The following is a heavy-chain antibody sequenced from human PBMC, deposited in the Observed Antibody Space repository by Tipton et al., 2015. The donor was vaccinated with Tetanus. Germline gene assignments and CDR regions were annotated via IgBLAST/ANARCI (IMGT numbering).Heavy chain of an antibody. CDR2: IYPGDSDT. Sequence: QLVQSGGEVKKPGESLKISCKGSGYIFTNYWIGWVRQKPGKGLEWMGIIYPGDSDTRYSPSFQGQVTIPVDKSINTAYLQWSSLKASDPSMFYCARAHCSDGVCNFDFWGQGALVTVAS. CDR3: ARAHCSDGVCNFDF. D-gene: IGHD2-15*01. V-gene: IGHV5-51*01. J-gene: IGHJ4*02. CDR1: GYIFTNYW.